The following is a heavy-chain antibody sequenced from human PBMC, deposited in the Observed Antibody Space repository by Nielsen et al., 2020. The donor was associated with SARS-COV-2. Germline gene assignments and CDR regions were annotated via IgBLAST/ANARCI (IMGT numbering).Heavy chain of an antibody. CDR3: ATSMSLYVSGSSTTSFDY. CDR2: INAGNGNT. Sequence: WVRQAPGQRFEWMGWINAGNGNTKYSQNFQGRVTITRDTSASTAYMYLSSLRSEDTAVYYCATSMSLYVSGSSTTSFDYWGQGTLVTVSS. V-gene: IGHV1-3*01. D-gene: IGHD3-10*01. J-gene: IGHJ4*02.